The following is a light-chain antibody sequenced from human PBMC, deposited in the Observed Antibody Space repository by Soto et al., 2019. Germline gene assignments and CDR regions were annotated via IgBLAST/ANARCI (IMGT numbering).Light chain of an antibody. CDR3: SSFAGSRVLV. CDR2: EGS. V-gene: IGLV2-14*02. J-gene: IGLJ2*01. Sequence: QSVLTQPASVSGSPGQSITISCTGTSSDVGSYNLVSWFQHHPGKAPKLLIYEGSKRPSGVSNRFSGSKSGNTASLTISGLQAEDEAVYYCSSFAGSRVLVLGGGTQLTVL. CDR1: SSDVGSYNL.